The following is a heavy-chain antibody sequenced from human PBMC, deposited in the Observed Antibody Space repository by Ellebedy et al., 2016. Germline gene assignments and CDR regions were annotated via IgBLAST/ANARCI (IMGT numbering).Heavy chain of an antibody. V-gene: IGHV3-74*01. Sequence: GESLKISCAASGFIFRNFPMHWVRQVPGKGLVWLSRITDDGSRSYYTDSVRGRFNISSDNAKNTLYLQVYRLRAEDTAVYYCAMGLGNCAFDVWGQGTMVTVSS. CDR2: ITDDGSRS. CDR3: AMGLGNCAFDV. CDR1: GFIFRNFP. D-gene: IGHD1-26*01. J-gene: IGHJ3*01.